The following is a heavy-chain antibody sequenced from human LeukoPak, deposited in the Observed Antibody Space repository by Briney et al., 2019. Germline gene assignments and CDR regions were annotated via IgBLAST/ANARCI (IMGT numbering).Heavy chain of an antibody. D-gene: IGHD1-14*01. CDR3: ASVEPDDYYDMDV. CDR1: GGTFSSCA. V-gene: IGHV1-69*05. CDR2: IIPIFGTA. J-gene: IGHJ6*03. Sequence: ASVKVSCKASGGTFSSCAISWVRQAPGQGLEWMGGIIPIFGTANYAQKFQGRVTITTDESTSTAYMELSSLRSEETAVYYCASVEPDDYYDMDVWGKGTTVTVSS.